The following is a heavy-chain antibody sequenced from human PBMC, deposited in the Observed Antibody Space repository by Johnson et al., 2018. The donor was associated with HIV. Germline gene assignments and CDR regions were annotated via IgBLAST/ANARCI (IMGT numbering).Heavy chain of an antibody. Sequence: VQLVESGGGLVQPGGSLRLSCAASAFTFSSYWMSWVRQAPGKGLEWVANIKQDGSEKYYVDSVKGRFTISRDNSKNTLYLQMNSLRAEDTAVYYCAKGGSYSDEWAFDIWGQGTMVTVSS. CDR3: AKGGSYSDEWAFDI. CDR2: IKQDGSEK. J-gene: IGHJ3*02. D-gene: IGHD1-26*01. CDR1: AFTFSSYW. V-gene: IGHV3-7*02.